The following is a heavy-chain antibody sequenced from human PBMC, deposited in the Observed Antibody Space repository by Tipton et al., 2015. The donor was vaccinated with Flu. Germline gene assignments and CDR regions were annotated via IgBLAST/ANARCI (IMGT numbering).Heavy chain of an antibody. Sequence: TLSLTCTVSGGSISTSYWSWIRQPAGKGLEWIGRISTSGGTNYNASLESRVTLSRDTSKNHISLRLRSATAADTALYYCARDLRGYSGYTGGDAFDMWGRGIMVFVSS. CDR1: GGSISTSY. CDR3: ARDLRGYSGYTGGDAFDM. CDR2: ISTSGGT. D-gene: IGHD5-12*01. V-gene: IGHV4-4*07. J-gene: IGHJ3*02.